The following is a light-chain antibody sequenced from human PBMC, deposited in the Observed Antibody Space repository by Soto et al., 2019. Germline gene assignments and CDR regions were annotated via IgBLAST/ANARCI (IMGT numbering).Light chain of an antibody. CDR1: HSVSRTY. CDR2: GAS. V-gene: IGKV3-20*01. Sequence: EIVLTQSPGTLPSSPGERATLSCRASHSVSRTYLAWYKQKPGQPPRLLIYGASDRATGPPDRFSGSGSGTDFTLTISRLEPEVSAVYYCQQFDDSVTFGQGTRVDIK. CDR3: QQFDDSVT. J-gene: IGKJ5*01.